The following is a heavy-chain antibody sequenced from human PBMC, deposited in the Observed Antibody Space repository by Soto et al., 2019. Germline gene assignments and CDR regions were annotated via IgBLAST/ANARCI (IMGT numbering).Heavy chain of an antibody. CDR2: FDPEDGET. CDR1: GYTLTELS. CDR3: ATEGGWYSVSRDYYYGMDV. J-gene: IGHJ6*02. Sequence: ASVKVSCKVSGYTLTELSMHWVRQAPGKGLERMGGFDPEDGETIYAQKFQGRVTMTEDTSTDTAYMELSSLRSEDTAVYYCATEGGWYSVSRDYYYGMDVWGQGTTVTVSS. V-gene: IGHV1-24*01. D-gene: IGHD6-19*01.